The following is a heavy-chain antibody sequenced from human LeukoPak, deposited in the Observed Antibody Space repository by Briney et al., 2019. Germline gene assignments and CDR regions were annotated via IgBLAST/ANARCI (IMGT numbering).Heavy chain of an antibody. CDR3: ARVLRAVAGRTDWFDP. D-gene: IGHD6-19*01. V-gene: IGHV1-46*01. J-gene: IGHJ5*02. Sequence: FQGRVTMTRDTSTSTVYMELSSLRSEDTAVYYCARVLRAVAGRTDWFDPWGQGTLVTVSS.